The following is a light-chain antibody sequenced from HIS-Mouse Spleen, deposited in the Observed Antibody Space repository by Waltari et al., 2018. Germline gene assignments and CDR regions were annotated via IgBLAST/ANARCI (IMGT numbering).Light chain of an antibody. V-gene: IGLV3-1*01. J-gene: IGLJ2*01. CDR3: QAWDSSTVV. CDR1: TLGDKY. Sequence: SYELTQPPSVSVSPGQTASLTCPGATLGDKYACLDQPKPGQSPVPVIYKDSTRPSGIPERFSGSNSGNTATLTISGTQAMDEADYYCQAWDSSTVVFGGGTKLTVL. CDR2: KDS.